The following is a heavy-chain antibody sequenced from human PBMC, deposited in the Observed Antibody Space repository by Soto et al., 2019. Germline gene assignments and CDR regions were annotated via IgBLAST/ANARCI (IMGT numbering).Heavy chain of an antibody. D-gene: IGHD1-26*01. V-gene: IGHV2-26*01. CDR2: ISSNDEK. CDR1: GFSLSDARMG. CDR3: ARIQNRFSVSQTGR. Sequence: QVTLKESGPVLVKPTETLTLTCTVSGFSLSDARMGVSWIRQPPGKALEWLAHISSNDEKSYSTSLKSRLTISKDTSKSQVVLTMTNMDPVDTGTYYCARIQNRFSVSQTGRWGQGTLVTVSS. J-gene: IGHJ4*02.